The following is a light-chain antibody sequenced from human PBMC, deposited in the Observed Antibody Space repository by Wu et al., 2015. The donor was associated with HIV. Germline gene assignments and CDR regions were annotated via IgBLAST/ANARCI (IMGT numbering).Light chain of an antibody. J-gene: IGKJ1*01. V-gene: IGKV3-15*01. CDR1: QSVSSN. Sequence: EIVMTQFPATLSVSPGERATLSCRASQSVSSNIAWYQQKPGQAPRLLIYGASTRATGIPARFSGSGSGTEFTLTISSLQSEDFAVCYCQQYNNWPPWTFGQGTKVEIK. CDR2: GAS. CDR3: QQYNNWPPWT.